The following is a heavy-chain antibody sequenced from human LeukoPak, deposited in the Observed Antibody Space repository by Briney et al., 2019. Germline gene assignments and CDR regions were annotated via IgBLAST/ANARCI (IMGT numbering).Heavy chain of an antibody. Sequence: SGGSLRLSCAASGFSLSIAWMNWVRQAPGKGLEWVAVISGSGVSTDYADSVKGRFTISRDNSKNTLYLEMNYLRAEDMAVYYCAKDSQYSSSWYTTDYWGQGTLVTVSS. V-gene: IGHV3-23*01. D-gene: IGHD6-13*01. CDR3: AKDSQYSSSWYTTDY. CDR2: ISGSGVST. CDR1: GFSLSIAW. J-gene: IGHJ4*02.